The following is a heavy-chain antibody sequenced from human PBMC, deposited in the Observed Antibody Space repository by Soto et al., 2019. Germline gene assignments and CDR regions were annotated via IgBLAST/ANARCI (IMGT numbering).Heavy chain of an antibody. V-gene: IGHV3-23*01. Sequence: GGSLRLSCAASGFTFSSYAMSWVRQAPGKGLEWVSAISGSGGSTYYADSVKGRFTISRDNSKNTLYLQMNSLRAEDTAVYYWAKDRAVAGTAYFQHWGQGTLVTVSS. J-gene: IGHJ1*01. CDR1: GFTFSSYA. CDR2: ISGSGGST. CDR3: AKDRAVAGTAYFQH. D-gene: IGHD6-19*01.